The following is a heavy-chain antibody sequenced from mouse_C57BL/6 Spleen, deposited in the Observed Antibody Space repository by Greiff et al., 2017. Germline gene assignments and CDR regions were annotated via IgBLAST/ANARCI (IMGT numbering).Heavy chain of an antibody. J-gene: IGHJ2*01. CDR1: GYAFTNYL. Sequence: QVQLKESGAELVRPGTSVKVSCKASGYAFTNYLIEWVKQRPGQGLEWIGVINPGSGGTNYNEKFKGKATLTADKSSSTAYMQLSSLTSEDSAVYFCARSYDPLDYWGQGTTLTVSS. CDR2: INPGSGGT. CDR3: ARSYDPLDY. V-gene: IGHV1-54*01. D-gene: IGHD2-3*01.